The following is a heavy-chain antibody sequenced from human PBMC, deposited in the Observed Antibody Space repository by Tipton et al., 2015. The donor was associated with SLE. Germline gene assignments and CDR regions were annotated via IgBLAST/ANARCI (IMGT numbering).Heavy chain of an antibody. CDR3: ARREIGSGWYGPIDS. Sequence: TLSLTCIVSGGSISSNNWWSWVRQPPGKGLEWIGSIHYSGTTYYNPSLKSRLTMFVNTSKKQFSLGLSSVTAADTAVYFCARREIGSGWYGPIDSWGQGTLVTVSS. CDR1: GGSISSNNW. CDR2: IHYSGTT. J-gene: IGHJ4*02. V-gene: IGHV4-39*01. D-gene: IGHD6-19*01.